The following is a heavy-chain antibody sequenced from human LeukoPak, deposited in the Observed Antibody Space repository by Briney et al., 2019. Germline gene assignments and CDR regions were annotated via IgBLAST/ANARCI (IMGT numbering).Heavy chain of an antibody. CDR1: GFTFSSYA. CDR3: TRDRFTYSSGWYIFDY. Sequence: GSLRLSCAASGFTFSSYAMHWVRQAPGKGPEWVAVISYDGSNKYYADSVKGRFTISRDNSKNTLYLQMNSLRAEDTAVYYCTRDRFTYSSGWYIFDYWGQGTLVTVSS. J-gene: IGHJ4*02. D-gene: IGHD6-19*01. V-gene: IGHV3-30-3*01. CDR2: ISYDGSNK.